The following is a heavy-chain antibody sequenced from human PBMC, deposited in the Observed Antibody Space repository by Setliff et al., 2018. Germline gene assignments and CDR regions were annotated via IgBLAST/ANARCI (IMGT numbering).Heavy chain of an antibody. CDR1: GYTFTGYY. D-gene: IGHD6-19*01. V-gene: IGHV1-2*02. Sequence: GASVKVSCKASGYTFTGYYMHWVRQAPGQGLEWMGWINPNSGGTNYAQKFQGRVTMTRDTSISTAYMELSRLRSDDTAVYYCAGSRIAEARDLDYWGQGTLVTVSS. J-gene: IGHJ4*02. CDR2: INPNSGGT. CDR3: AGSRIAEARDLDY.